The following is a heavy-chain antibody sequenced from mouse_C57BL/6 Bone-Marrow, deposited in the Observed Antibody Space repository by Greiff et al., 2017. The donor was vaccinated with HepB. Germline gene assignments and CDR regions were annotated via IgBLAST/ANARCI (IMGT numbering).Heavy chain of an antibody. CDR2: IYPRSGNT. V-gene: IGHV1-81*01. CDR1: GYTFTSYG. J-gene: IGHJ1*03. Sequence: QVQLQQSGAELARPGASVKLSCKASGYTFTSYGISWVKQRTGQGLEWIGEIYPRSGNTYYNEKFKGKATLTADKSSSTAYMELRSLTSEDSAVYFCARRGTVVPWYFDVWGTGTTVTVSS. CDR3: ARRGTVVPWYFDV. D-gene: IGHD1-1*01.